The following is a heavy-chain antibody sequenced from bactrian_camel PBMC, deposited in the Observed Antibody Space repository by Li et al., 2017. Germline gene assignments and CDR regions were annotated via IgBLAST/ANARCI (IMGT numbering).Heavy chain of an antibody. CDR3: ATLTYRGENYSGTWYQITGGDY. V-gene: IGHV3S60*01. J-gene: IGHJ4*01. Sequence: VQLVESGGGSVQAGWSLRLSCTASGFAFDETDMGWYRQAPGNECELVSSIRSDGNTYYADSVKGRFTIARDNDMNTVYLEMSSLKSEDTALYFCATLTYRGENYSGTWYQITGGDYWGPGTQVTVS. D-gene: IGHD6*01. CDR2: IRSDGNT. CDR1: GFAFDETD.